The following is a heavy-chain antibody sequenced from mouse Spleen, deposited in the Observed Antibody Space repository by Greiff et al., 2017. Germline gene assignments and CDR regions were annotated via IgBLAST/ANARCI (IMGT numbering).Heavy chain of an antibody. D-gene: IGHD2-14*01. CDR1: GYSFTGYF. Sequence: EVQLQQSGPELVKPGDSVKISCKASGYSFTGYFMNWVMQSHGKSLEWIGRINPYNGDTFYNQKFKGKATLTVDKSSSTAHMERRGLTSEDSAVYYCARCEYDGRGFDYWGQGTTLTVSS. CDR3: ARCEYDGRGFDY. V-gene: IGHV1-20*01. CDR2: INPYNGDT. J-gene: IGHJ2*01.